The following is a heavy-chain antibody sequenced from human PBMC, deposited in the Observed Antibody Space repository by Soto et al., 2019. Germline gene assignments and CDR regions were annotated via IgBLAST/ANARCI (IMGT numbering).Heavy chain of an antibody. J-gene: IGHJ6*02. CDR2: IYYSGST. CDR1: GGSISSGDYY. D-gene: IGHD1-7*01. V-gene: IGHV4-30-4*01. CDR3: ARDRELQSPNPYGMDV. Sequence: QVQLQESGPGLVKPSQTLSLTCTVSGGSISSGDYYWSWIRQPPGKGLEWIGYIYYSGSTYYNPSLKSRVTISVDTSKNQFSLKLSSVTAADTAVYYCARDRELQSPNPYGMDVWGQGTTVTVSS.